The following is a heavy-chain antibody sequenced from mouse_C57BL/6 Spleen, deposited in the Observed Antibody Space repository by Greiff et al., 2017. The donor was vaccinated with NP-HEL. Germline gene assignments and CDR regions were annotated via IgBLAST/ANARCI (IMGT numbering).Heavy chain of an antibody. V-gene: IGHV1-81*01. CDR3: AAYGNHFAY. D-gene: IGHD2-1*01. J-gene: IGHJ3*01. CDR2: IYPRSGNT. Sequence: VQLQQSGAELARPGASVKLSCKASGYTFTSYGISWVKQRTGQGLEWIGEIYPRSGNTYYNEKFKGKATLTADKSSSTAYMELRSLTSEDSAVYFCAAYGNHFAYWGQGTLVTVSA. CDR1: GYTFTSYG.